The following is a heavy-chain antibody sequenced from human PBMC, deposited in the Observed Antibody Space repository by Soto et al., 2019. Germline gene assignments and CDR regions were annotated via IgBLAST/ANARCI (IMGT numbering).Heavy chain of an antibody. V-gene: IGHV1-69*13. CDR2: IIPMFGKA. J-gene: IGHJ4*02. D-gene: IGHD3-22*01. CDR3: ARDGTLYDSSGYYYLY. Sequence: SLKVSCDASGGTFSRYAISWGRQAPVQGLEWMGGIIPMFGKANYAQKFQGRVTITADESTSTGYMELRSLRSEDTAVYYCARDGTLYDSSGYYYLYWGQGTLVTVSS. CDR1: GGTFSRYA.